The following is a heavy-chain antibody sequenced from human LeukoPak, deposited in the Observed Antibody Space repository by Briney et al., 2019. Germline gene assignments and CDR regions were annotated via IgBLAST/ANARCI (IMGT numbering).Heavy chain of an antibody. CDR3: ARSYGNGYNFDY. Sequence: SETLSLTCTVSGGSISTSNYYWGWIRQPPGKGLEWIGNIFYSGSTDYSPSLKSRVTISLDTSRNQFSLKLSSVTAADTAVYYCARSYGNGYNFDYWGQGTLVTVSS. CDR2: IFYSGST. V-gene: IGHV4-39*07. CDR1: GGSISTSNYY. D-gene: IGHD5-24*01. J-gene: IGHJ4*02.